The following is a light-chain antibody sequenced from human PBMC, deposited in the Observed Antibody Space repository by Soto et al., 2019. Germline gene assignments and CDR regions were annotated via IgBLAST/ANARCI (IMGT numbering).Light chain of an antibody. CDR3: QQSYSTPRT. CDR1: QSVSSDY. J-gene: IGKJ1*01. CDR2: GAS. Sequence: EIVLTQSPGTLSLSPGERATLSCRASQSVSSDYLAWYQKKPGQSPRLLIHGASSRATGIPDRFSGSGSGTDFTLTISSLQPEDFATYYCQQSYSTPRTFGQGTKVDI. V-gene: IGKV3-20*01.